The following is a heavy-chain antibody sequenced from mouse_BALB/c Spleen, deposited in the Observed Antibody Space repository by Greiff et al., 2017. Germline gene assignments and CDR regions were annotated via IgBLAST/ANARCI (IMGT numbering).Heavy chain of an antibody. CDR3: ARKDYYGYDYYAMDY. V-gene: IGHV1-4*02. CDR2: INPSSGYT. J-gene: IGHJ4*01. D-gene: IGHD1-2*01. Sequence: QVQLQQSAAELARPGASVKMSCKASGYTFTSYTMHWVKQRPGQGLEWIGYINPSSGYTEYNQKFKDKTTLTADKSSSTAYMQLSSLTSEDSAVYYCARKDYYGYDYYAMDYWGLGTSVTVSS. CDR1: GYTFTSYT.